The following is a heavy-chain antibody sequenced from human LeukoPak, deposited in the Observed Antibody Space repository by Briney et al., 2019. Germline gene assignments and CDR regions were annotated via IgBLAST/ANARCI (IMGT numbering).Heavy chain of an antibody. CDR2: MNPNSGST. Sequence: ASVKVSCKASGYTFTNYDINWVRQATGQGLEWMGWMNPNSGSTGYAQRFQGRVTITRDMSTSTVYMEMSSLRSEDTAVYYCARNIWFGESSDGSDIWGQGTMVTVSS. CDR1: GYTFTNYD. D-gene: IGHD3-10*01. J-gene: IGHJ3*02. CDR3: ARNIWFGESSDGSDI. V-gene: IGHV1-8*03.